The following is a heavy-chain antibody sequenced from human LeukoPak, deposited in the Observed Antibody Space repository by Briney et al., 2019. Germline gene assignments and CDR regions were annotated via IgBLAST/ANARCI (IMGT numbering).Heavy chain of an antibody. D-gene: IGHD3-10*01. CDR1: GFTFSSYS. J-gene: IGHJ4*02. Sequence: GGSLRLSCAASGFTFSSYSTNWVRQATGKGLEWVSYISSSSSTIYYADSVKGRFTISRDNAKNSLYLQMNSLRDEDTAVYYCAREPLYGSGRYSFDYWAREPWSPSPQ. CDR2: ISSSSSTI. V-gene: IGHV3-48*02. CDR3: AREPLYGSGRYSFDY.